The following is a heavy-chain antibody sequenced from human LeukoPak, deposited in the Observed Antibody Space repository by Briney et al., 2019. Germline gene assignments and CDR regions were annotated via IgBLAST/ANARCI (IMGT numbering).Heavy chain of an antibody. D-gene: IGHD3-3*01. CDR3: ARLQREYDFWSGPLDNWFDP. CDR2: IYYSGST. J-gene: IGHJ5*02. V-gene: IGHV4-59*01. Sequence: SETLSLTCTVSGGSISSYYWSWIRQPPGKGLEWIGYIYYSGSTNYNPSLKSRVTISVDTSKNQFSLKLSSVTAADTAVYYCARLQREYDFWSGPLDNWFDPWGQGTLVTVSS. CDR1: GGSISSYY.